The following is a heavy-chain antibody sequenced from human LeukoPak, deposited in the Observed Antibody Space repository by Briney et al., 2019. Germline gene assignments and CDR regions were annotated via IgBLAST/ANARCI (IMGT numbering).Heavy chain of an antibody. Sequence: SVKVSCKASGGTFSSYAISWVRQAPGQGLEWMGGIIPIFGTANYAQKFQGRVTITTDESTSTAYMELSSLRSEDTAVYYCARDYYDSSGYDAFDIWGQGTMVTVSS. CDR2: IIPIFGTA. J-gene: IGHJ3*02. CDR1: GGTFSSYA. CDR3: ARDYYDSSGYDAFDI. D-gene: IGHD3-22*01. V-gene: IGHV1-69*05.